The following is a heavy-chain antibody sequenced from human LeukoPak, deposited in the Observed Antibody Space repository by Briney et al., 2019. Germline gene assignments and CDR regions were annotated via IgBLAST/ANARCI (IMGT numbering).Heavy chain of an antibody. CDR2: INPSGGST. J-gene: IGHJ4*02. V-gene: IGHV1-46*01. CDR1: GYTFTSYY. CDR3: ARENDVRFDY. D-gene: IGHD1-1*01. Sequence: GASVKVSCKASGYTFTSYYMHWVRQATGQRLEWMGIINPSGGSTSYAQKFQGRVTMTRDMSTSTVFMELSSLRSEDTAVYYCARENDVRFDYWGQGILVTVSS.